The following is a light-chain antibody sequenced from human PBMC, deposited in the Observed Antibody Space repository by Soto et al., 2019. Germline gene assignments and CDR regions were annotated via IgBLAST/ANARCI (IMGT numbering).Light chain of an antibody. CDR3: QQSSRIPWT. CDR1: QSISTY. V-gene: IGKV1-39*01. Sequence: DIQMTQSPSSLSASVGDRVTITCRASQSISTYLNWYQQKPGKAPKVLIFAASSLKSGVPSRFSGSGSGTDFTLTISSLQPEDFATYYCQQSSRIPWTFGQGTKVDLK. CDR2: AAS. J-gene: IGKJ1*01.